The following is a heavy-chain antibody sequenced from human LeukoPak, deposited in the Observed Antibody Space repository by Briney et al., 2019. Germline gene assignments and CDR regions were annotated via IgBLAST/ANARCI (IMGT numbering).Heavy chain of an antibody. CDR1: GGSISSSSYY. J-gene: IGHJ4*02. D-gene: IGHD3-10*01. CDR3: GSTKTSSSGIGY. CDR2: IYYSGTT. Sequence: SETLSLTCTVSGGSISSSSYYWSWIRQPPGKGLEWIGYIYYSGTTNYNPSLKSRVTMSVDTSKNQFSLKLSSVTAADTAVYYCGSTKTSSSGIGYWGQGTLVTVSS. V-gene: IGHV4-61*01.